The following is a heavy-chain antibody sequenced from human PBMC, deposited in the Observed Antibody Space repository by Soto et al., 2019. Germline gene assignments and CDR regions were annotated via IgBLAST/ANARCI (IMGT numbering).Heavy chain of an antibody. J-gene: IGHJ4*02. V-gene: IGHV1-3*01. CDR3: ASDYGSNWRL. CDR2: INAGNGNT. D-gene: IGHD6-19*01. Sequence: QAPGQTIEWMGRINAGNGNTQYAQNFQGRVTFTSDPSASTAFMELTNLRLEDRAMYYCASDYGSNWRLWGQGTLVSVSS.